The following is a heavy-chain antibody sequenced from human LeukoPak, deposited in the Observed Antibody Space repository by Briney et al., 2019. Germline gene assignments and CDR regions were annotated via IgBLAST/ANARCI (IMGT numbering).Heavy chain of an antibody. CDR3: AGPRYCSGGSCHRSDAFDI. J-gene: IGHJ3*02. Sequence: SETLSLTCTVSGGLISSGSYYWSWIRQPAGKGLEWIGRMYTSGSTNYNPSLKSRVTISVDTSKNQFSLKLSSVTAADTAVYYCAGPRYCSGGSCHRSDAFDIWGQGTMVTVSS. CDR1: GGLISSGSYY. CDR2: MYTSGST. D-gene: IGHD2-15*01. V-gene: IGHV4-61*02.